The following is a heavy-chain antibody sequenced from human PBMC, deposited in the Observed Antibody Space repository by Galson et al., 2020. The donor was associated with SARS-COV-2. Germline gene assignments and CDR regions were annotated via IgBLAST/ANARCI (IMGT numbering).Heavy chain of an antibody. CDR3: ARLGNWFDP. Sequence: SETLSLTCTVSGGSISSYYWSWIRQPPGKGLEWIGYIYYSGSTNYNPSLKSRVTISVDTSKNQFSLKLSSVTAADTAVYYCARLGNWFDPWGQGTLVTVSS. V-gene: IGHV4-59*08. CDR1: GGSISSYY. CDR2: IYYSGST. D-gene: IGHD1-26*01. J-gene: IGHJ5*02.